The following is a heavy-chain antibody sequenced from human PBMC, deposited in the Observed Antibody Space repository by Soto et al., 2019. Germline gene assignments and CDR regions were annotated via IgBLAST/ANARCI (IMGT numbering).Heavy chain of an antibody. J-gene: IGHJ5*02. CDR3: AVRYEPEAGSYSWRSFDP. CDR2: IIPIFGTA. Sequence: SVKVSCKASGGTFSSYAISWVRQAPGQGLEWMGGIIPIFGTANYAQKFQGRVTITADESTSTAYMELSSLRSEDTAVYYCAVRYEPEAGSYSWRSFDPWGQGTRVTVAS. V-gene: IGHV1-69*13. CDR1: GGTFSSYA. D-gene: IGHD3-10*01.